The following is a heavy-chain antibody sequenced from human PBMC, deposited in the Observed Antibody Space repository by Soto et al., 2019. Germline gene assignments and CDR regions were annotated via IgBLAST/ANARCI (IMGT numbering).Heavy chain of an antibody. CDR2: ISAHNGNT. CDR3: ARGRYGDY. J-gene: IGHJ4*02. D-gene: IGHD1-1*01. V-gene: IGHV1-18*01. CDR1: GYAFTTYG. Sequence: QVHLVQSGAEVKKPGASVKVSCKGSGYAFTTYGITWVRQAPGQGLEWMGWISAHNGNTNYAQKLQDRVTVTRDTSTTTAYMELRRLRSDGTAVYYCARGRYGDYWGEGAVVTVSS.